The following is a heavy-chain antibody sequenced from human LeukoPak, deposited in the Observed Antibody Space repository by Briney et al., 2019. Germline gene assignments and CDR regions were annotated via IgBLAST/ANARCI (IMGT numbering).Heavy chain of an antibody. CDR3: AREDDYGDSTDY. CDR2: ISGYNGDT. V-gene: IGHV1-18*01. D-gene: IGHD4-17*01. CDR1: GYPFSSCG. Sequence: ASVKVSCKTFGYPFSSCGINWVRQAPAQGLEWMGWISGYNGDTNYAQKFQGRVTMTTDTSTNTAYMDLRRLRSDDTAVYYCAREDDYGDSTDYWGQGTLVTVSS. J-gene: IGHJ4*02.